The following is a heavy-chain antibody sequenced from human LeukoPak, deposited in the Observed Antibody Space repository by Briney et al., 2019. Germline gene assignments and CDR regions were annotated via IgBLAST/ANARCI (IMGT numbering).Heavy chain of an antibody. CDR2: ISAYNGNT. J-gene: IGHJ4*02. CDR1: GYTFTSYG. D-gene: IGHD2-8*01. V-gene: IGHV1-18*04. CDR3: SRDLLVPISPNGY. Sequence: ASVKVSCKASGYTFTSYGISGVRQAPGQGLEGMGWISAYNGNTNYAQKLQGRVTITTDTSTSTAYMELSSLRSDDTAVYYCSRDLLVPISPNGYWGQGTLVTVSS.